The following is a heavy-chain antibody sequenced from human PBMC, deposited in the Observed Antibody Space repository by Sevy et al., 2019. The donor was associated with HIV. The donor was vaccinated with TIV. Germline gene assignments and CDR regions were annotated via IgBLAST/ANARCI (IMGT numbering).Heavy chain of an antibody. D-gene: IGHD2-8*01. CDR1: GFTFSKYS. J-gene: IGHJ4*02. V-gene: IGHV3-23*01. CDR2: FSFGCGRI. Sequence: GGSLRLSCEASGFTFSKYSMSWVRQPPGKGLEWVSTFSFGCGRINYADSVKGRFTNSRDDSKNTLYLQMNSLRAEDTAVYYCAREGCTKPHDYWGQGTLVTVSS. CDR3: AREGCTKPHDY.